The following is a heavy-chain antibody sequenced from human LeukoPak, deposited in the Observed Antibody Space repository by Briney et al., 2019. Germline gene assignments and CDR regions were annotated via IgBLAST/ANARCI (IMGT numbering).Heavy chain of an antibody. CDR1: GGSISSGSYY. V-gene: IGHV4-61*02. Sequence: SETLSLTCTVSGGSISSGSYYWSWIRQPAGKGLEWIGRIYTSGSTNYNPSLKSRVTISVDASKNQFSLKLSSVSAADTAVYYCARDPGRNWGQGTLVTVSS. J-gene: IGHJ4*02. CDR2: IYTSGST. CDR3: ARDPGRN. D-gene: IGHD1-14*01.